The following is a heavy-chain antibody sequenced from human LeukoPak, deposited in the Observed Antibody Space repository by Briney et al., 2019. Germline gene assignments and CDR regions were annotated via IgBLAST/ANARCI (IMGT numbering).Heavy chain of an antibody. Sequence: SETLSLTCTVSGGSINSGTYYWSWIRQPAGKGLEWIGRIYPSGTTNYNPSLKSRVTISVDTSKNQFSLKLSSVTAADTAVYYCARSNHYYGTDYWGQGTLGTVSS. CDR3: ARSNHYYGTDY. CDR2: IYPSGTT. V-gene: IGHV4-61*02. J-gene: IGHJ4*02. CDR1: GGSINSGTYY. D-gene: IGHD3-10*01.